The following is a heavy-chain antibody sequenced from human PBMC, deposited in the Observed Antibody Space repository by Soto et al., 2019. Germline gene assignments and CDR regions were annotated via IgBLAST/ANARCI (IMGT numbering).Heavy chain of an antibody. Sequence: SETLSLTCAVSGGSISSSNWWSWVRQPPGKGLEWIGEIYHSGSTNYNPSLKSRVTISVDKSKNQFSLKLSSVTAADTAVYYCARAPAAAGTRYFDYWGQGTLVTVSS. CDR3: ARAPAAAGTRYFDY. D-gene: IGHD6-13*01. CDR1: GGSISSSNW. V-gene: IGHV4-4*02. CDR2: IYHSGST. J-gene: IGHJ4*02.